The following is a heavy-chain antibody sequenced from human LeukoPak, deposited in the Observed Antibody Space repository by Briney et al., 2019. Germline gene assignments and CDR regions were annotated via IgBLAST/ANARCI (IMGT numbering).Heavy chain of an antibody. J-gene: IGHJ6*03. Sequence: GGSLRLSCAASGFSLSNYGMHWVRQAPGKGREGVADLLYDGNNKHYADSVKGRFTISRDISKNTFYLQMNSLTAEDTAVYYCARDHRPEIQYYYMDVWGKGTTVAVSS. V-gene: IGHV3-33*01. D-gene: IGHD1-14*01. CDR3: ARDHRPEIQYYYMDV. CDR1: GFSLSNYG. CDR2: LLYDGNNK.